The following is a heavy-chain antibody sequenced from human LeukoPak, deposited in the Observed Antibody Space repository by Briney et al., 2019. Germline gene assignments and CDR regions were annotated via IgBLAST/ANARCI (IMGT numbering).Heavy chain of an antibody. CDR3: AKGDDFLADYRYRFDY. CDR1: GFAFSSYV. CDR2: IDSNGVTT. Sequence: GGSLRLSCEVSGFAFSSYVMSWVRQAPGNGLEWVSAIDSNGVTTNYVDSVKGRFTISRDNSKNTLYLQLSSLRVEDTAVYYCAKGDDFLADYRYRFDYWGQGTLVTVSS. J-gene: IGHJ4*02. V-gene: IGHV3-23*01. D-gene: IGHD3-9*01.